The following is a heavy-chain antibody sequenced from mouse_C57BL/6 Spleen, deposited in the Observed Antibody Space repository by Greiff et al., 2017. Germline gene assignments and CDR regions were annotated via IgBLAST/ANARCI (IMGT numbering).Heavy chain of an antibody. CDR2: ISDGGSYT. J-gene: IGHJ2*01. CDR3: ARGGNYGSSTYYFDY. D-gene: IGHD1-1*01. Sequence: VQLKESGGGLVKPGGSLKLSCAASGFTFSSYAMSWVRQTPEKRLEWVATISDGGSYTYYPDNVKGRFTISRDNAKNHLYLQMGQLTSEDTAMYYCARGGNYGSSTYYFDYWGQGTTLTVSS. CDR1: GFTFSSYA. V-gene: IGHV5-4*01.